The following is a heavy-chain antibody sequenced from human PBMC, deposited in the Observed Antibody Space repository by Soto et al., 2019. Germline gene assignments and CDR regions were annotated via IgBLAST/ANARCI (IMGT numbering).Heavy chain of an antibody. Sequence: PSETLSLTCTVSGGSISSYYWSWIRQPPGKGLEWIGYIYYSGSTNYNPSLKSRVTISVDTSENQFSLKLSSVTAADTAVYYCARTYYYGSGSLYYFDYWGQGTLVTVSS. J-gene: IGHJ4*02. D-gene: IGHD3-10*01. CDR2: IYYSGST. CDR1: GGSISSYY. CDR3: ARTYYYGSGSLYYFDY. V-gene: IGHV4-59*01.